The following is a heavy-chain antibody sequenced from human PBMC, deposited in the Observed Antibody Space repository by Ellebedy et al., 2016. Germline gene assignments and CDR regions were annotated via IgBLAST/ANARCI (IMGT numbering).Heavy chain of an antibody. CDR3: AIVTSSFWFDP. CDR1: GYTFTAYY. Sequence: ASVKVSCXASGYTFTAYYMHWIRQAPGQGLEWMGIINPSGGSITYAQKFQGRVAVTRDTSTSTVYMELNGLKSEDTAVYYCAIVTSSFWFDPWGQGTRVTVSS. CDR2: INPSGGSI. J-gene: IGHJ5*02. D-gene: IGHD2-2*01. V-gene: IGHV1-46*01.